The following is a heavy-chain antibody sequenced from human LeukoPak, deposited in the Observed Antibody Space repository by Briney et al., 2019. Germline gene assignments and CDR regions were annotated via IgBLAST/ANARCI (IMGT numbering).Heavy chain of an antibody. Sequence: TGGSLRLSCAASGFPFSDSGMPWARQARGKALECAARIKSKIDGGTTDYAAPVKGRFIISKDDSKNTLYLQMNSLKTEDTAMYYCTTVGSDRSGYHYGYFDLWGRGTLVSVSS. J-gene: IGHJ2*01. CDR2: IKSKIDGGTT. CDR1: GFPFSDSG. CDR3: TTVGSDRSGYHYGYFDL. V-gene: IGHV3-15*01. D-gene: IGHD3-22*01.